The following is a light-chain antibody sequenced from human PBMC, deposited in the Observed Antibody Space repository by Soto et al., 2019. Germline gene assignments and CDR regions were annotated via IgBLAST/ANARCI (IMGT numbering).Light chain of an antibody. CDR2: GAS. Sequence: EIAMTQSPATLSVSPGERVTLSCRASQSVSSNLAWYQQKPGQAPRLLIYGASTRATGIPARFSGSGSGTKFILTISSLQSEDFVVYYCQQYNNWPRTFGQGTKV. CDR3: QQYNNWPRT. CDR1: QSVSSN. J-gene: IGKJ1*01. V-gene: IGKV3-15*01.